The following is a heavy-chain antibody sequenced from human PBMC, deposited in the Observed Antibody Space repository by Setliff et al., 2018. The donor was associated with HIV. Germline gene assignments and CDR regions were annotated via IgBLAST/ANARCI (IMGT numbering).Heavy chain of an antibody. V-gene: IGHV4-39*01. D-gene: IGHD2-8*01. CDR2: IYYSGST. CDR1: GGSVSNSNYY. Sequence: NPSETLSLTCTVSGGSVSNSNYYWGWIRQPPGKGLEWIGSIYYSGSTYYNPSLKSRVTISVDTSKNQFSPKLTSVTAADTAVYYCARHHVKYTDCPSGMCYWDAFDIWGQGTMVTVSS. J-gene: IGHJ3*02. CDR3: ARHHVKYTDCPSGMCYWDAFDI.